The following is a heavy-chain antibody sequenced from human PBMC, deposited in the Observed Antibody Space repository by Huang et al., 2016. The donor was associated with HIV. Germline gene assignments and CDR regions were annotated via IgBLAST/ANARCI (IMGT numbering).Heavy chain of an antibody. D-gene: IGHD2-21*02. J-gene: IGHJ4*02. Sequence: QIQLVQSGAEVKKPGASVKVSCKASGYTFTNYGITWVRQAPGHGLEWMGWSSTVNGNTDYAPKVQGRVTMTTDTPTTTALMELRSLRSDDTAVYYCARDLDIVVPTAPDYWGQGTLVTVSS. CDR1: GYTFTNYG. CDR3: ARDLDIVVPTAPDY. V-gene: IGHV1-18*01. CDR2: SSTVNGNT.